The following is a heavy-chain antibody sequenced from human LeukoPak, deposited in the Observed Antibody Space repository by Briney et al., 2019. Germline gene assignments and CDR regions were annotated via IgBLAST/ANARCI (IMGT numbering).Heavy chain of an antibody. D-gene: IGHD2-15*01. CDR1: GFTFSSYS. CDR2: ISSSSSYI. J-gene: IGHJ4*02. Sequence: GGSLRLSCAASGFTFSSYSMNWVRQAPGKGLEWVSSISSSSSYIYYADSVKGRFTISRDNAKNSLYLQMNSLRAEDTAVYYCARDLVHCSGGSCYPQSYFDYWGQGTLVTVSS. CDR3: ARDLVHCSGGSCYPQSYFDY. V-gene: IGHV3-21*01.